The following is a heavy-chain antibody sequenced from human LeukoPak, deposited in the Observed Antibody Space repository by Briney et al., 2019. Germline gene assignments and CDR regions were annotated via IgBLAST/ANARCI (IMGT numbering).Heavy chain of an antibody. D-gene: IGHD6-13*01. CDR3: ARGTTAEAGSDY. CDR1: GFTMSSYW. Sequence: PGGSLRLSCAVSGFTMSSYWMLWVRQAPGKGLVWVSHIDSDGSSTTYGDPAKGRFTISRDNAKNTLYLQMNSLRVEDTAVYYCARGTTAEAGSDYCGQGTLVTVSS. V-gene: IGHV3-74*01. CDR2: IDSDGSST. J-gene: IGHJ4*02.